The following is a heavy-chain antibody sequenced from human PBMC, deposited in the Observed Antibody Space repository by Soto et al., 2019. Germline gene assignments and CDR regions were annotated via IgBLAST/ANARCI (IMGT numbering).Heavy chain of an antibody. J-gene: IGHJ4*02. Sequence: QITLKESGPTLVKPTQTLTLTCTFSGFSLSTSGVGVGWIRQPPGKALEWLALIYWDDNKFYSPSLKSRLTITKDTSKNQVVLTMTNMDPVDTATYYCAHSPYSSSSLVFDYWGQGTLVTVSS. CDR3: AHSPYSSSSLVFDY. D-gene: IGHD6-6*01. V-gene: IGHV2-5*02. CDR1: GFSLSTSGVG. CDR2: IYWDDNK.